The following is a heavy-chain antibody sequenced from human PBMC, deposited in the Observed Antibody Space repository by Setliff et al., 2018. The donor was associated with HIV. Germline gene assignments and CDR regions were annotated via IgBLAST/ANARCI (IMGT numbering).Heavy chain of an antibody. V-gene: IGHV3-21*01. CDR3: ERNPLLFLEWLSPGYPFDY. D-gene: IGHD3-3*01. CDR2: ISRSSYYI. J-gene: IGHJ4*02. CDR1: GFTFSSYT. Sequence: PGGSLRLSCAASGFTFSSYTMYWVRHAPGKGLEWVSSISRSSYYIYYADSVKGRFTISRDNAKNSLYLQMNSLRGDDTAVYYCERNPLLFLEWLSPGYPFDYWGQGTLVTVSS.